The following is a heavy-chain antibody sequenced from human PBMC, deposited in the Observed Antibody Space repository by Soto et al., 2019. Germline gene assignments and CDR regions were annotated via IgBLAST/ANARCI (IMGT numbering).Heavy chain of an antibody. V-gene: IGHV5-51*01. CDR2: IYPADSDT. Sequence: EVQLVQSGAEVKKPGESLKISCEGFGYSFATYWIGWVRQMPGKGLEWIGIIYPADSDTRYSPSFQGQVTISADKSINTAYLQWSSLKASDTAMYYCGRQYADTSMGGYFYTGLDVWGQGTTVTVSS. J-gene: IGHJ6*02. CDR1: GYSFATYW. CDR3: GRQYADTSMGGYFYTGLDV. D-gene: IGHD5-18*01.